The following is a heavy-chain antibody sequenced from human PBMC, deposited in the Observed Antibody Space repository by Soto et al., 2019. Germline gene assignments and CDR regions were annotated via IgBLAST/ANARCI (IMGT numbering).Heavy chain of an antibody. CDR2: ISSSGSTI. D-gene: IGHD4-17*01. CDR3: ARDVYGDYNYYYMDV. V-gene: IGHV3-11*01. Sequence: GGSLRLSCAASGFTFSDYYMSWIRQAPGKGLEWVSYISSSGSTIYYADSVKGRFTISRDNAKNSLYLQMNSLRAEDTAVYYCARDVYGDYNYYYMDVWGKGTTVTVSS. CDR1: GFTFSDYY. J-gene: IGHJ6*03.